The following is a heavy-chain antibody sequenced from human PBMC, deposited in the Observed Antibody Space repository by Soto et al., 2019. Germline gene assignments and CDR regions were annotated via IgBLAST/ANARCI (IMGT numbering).Heavy chain of an antibody. CDR2: IIPIHGIA. CDR3: ATDTYSYGDHQYYYYYMDV. CDR1: GGTFSSYT. J-gene: IGHJ6*03. V-gene: IGHV1-69*08. D-gene: IGHD4-17*01. Sequence: QVQLVQYGAEVKKPGSSVQVSCKASGGTFSSYTISWVRQAPGQGLEWMGRIIPIHGIANYAQKFQGRVTITAEKSTSTAYKELSNLRSEDTAVYYCATDTYSYGDHQYYYYYMDVWGKGTTVTVSS.